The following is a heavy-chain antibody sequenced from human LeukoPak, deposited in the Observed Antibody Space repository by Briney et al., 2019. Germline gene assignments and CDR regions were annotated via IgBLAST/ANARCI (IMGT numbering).Heavy chain of an antibody. D-gene: IGHD6-6*01. Sequence: SETLSLTCTASGGSISSYYWSWIRQPPGKGLEWIGYIYYSGSTNYNPSLKSRVTISVDTSKNQFSLKLSSVTAADTAVYYCARQGSSSGFDYWGQGTLVTVSS. CDR3: ARQGSSSGFDY. J-gene: IGHJ4*02. CDR1: GGSISSYY. CDR2: IYYSGST. V-gene: IGHV4-59*01.